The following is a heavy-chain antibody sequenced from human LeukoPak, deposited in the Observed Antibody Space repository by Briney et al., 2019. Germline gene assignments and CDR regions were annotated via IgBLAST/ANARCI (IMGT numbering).Heavy chain of an antibody. Sequence: GASVKVSCKASGYTFTSYGISWVRQAPGQGIEWMGWISAYNGNTNYAQKLQGRVTMTTDTSTSTAYMEVRRLRSDDTAVYYCARRYCSSTSCYAGGLYYWGQGTLVTVSS. CDR1: GYTFTSYG. J-gene: IGHJ4*02. CDR3: ARRYCSSTSCYAGGLYY. V-gene: IGHV1-18*01. D-gene: IGHD2-2*01. CDR2: ISAYNGNT.